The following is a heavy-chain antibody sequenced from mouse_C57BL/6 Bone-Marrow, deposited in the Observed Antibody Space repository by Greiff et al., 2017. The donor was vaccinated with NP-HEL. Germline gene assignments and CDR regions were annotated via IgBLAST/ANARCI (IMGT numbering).Heavy chain of an antibody. CDR2: IYPRSGNT. CDR1: GYTFTSYG. J-gene: IGHJ4*01. CDR3: ARRRVYDGYYYAMDY. V-gene: IGHV1-81*01. Sequence: QVQLKESGAELARPGASVKLSCKASGYTFTSYGISWVKQRTGQGLEWIGEIYPRSGNTYYNEKFKGKATLTADKSSSTAYMELRSLTSEDSAVYFCARRRVYDGYYYAMDYWGQGTSVTVSS. D-gene: IGHD2-3*01.